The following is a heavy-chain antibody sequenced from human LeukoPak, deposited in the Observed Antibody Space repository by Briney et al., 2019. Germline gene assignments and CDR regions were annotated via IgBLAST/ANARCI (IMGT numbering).Heavy chain of an antibody. CDR2: INPNTGGT. J-gene: IGHJ5*02. V-gene: IGHV1-2*02. CDR1: GYTFTDYY. CDR3: ARSERRHGGPYVCGP. Sequence: ASVKVSFKTSGYTFTDYYMHWMRQAPGQGLERMGWINPNTGGTSSSQKFQGRVTMSRDTAITTVYMEVRWLTSSDTAIYYCARSERRHGGPYVCGPWGQGTLDSVSS. D-gene: IGHD6-25*01.